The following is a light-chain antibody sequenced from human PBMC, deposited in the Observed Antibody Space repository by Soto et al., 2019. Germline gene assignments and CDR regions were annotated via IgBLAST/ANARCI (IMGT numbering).Light chain of an antibody. Sequence: DIQMTQSPSTLSASVGDRIIITCRASESISSWLAWYQQKPWKAPKLLIYKASTLESGVPSRLSASGSGTEFTLTISSLQPDDSATYFCHQYSAAHTFGGGPKVEMK. J-gene: IGKJ4*01. V-gene: IGKV1-5*03. CDR3: HQYSAAHT. CDR1: ESISSW. CDR2: KAS.